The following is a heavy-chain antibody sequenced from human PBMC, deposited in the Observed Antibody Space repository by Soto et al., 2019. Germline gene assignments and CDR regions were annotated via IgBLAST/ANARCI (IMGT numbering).Heavy chain of an antibody. Sequence: QMQLVESGGGVVQPGRSLRLSCAASGFTFSSYGMHWVRQAPGKGLEWVAVIWYDGSNKYNADSVKGRFTISRDNSKNTLYLQMNSLRAEDTAVYYCAREFWSGPFDYWGQGTLVTVSS. D-gene: IGHD3-3*01. CDR2: IWYDGSNK. V-gene: IGHV3-33*01. CDR1: GFTFSSYG. J-gene: IGHJ4*02. CDR3: AREFWSGPFDY.